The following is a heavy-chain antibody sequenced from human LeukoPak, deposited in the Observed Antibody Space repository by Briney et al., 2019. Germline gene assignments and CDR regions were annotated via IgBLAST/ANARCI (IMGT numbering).Heavy chain of an antibody. CDR1: GFTFSTYW. CDR3: ARDSSGYQ. D-gene: IGHD3-22*01. V-gene: IGHV3-7*01. CDR2: LKEDGSEK. J-gene: IGHJ4*02. Sequence: PGGSLRLSCAASGFTFSTYWMSWVRQAPGKRLEWVANLKEDGSEKYYGDSVKGRFTSSRDNAKNSLYLEMNSLRVEDTAVYYCARDSSGYQWGQGTLVTVS.